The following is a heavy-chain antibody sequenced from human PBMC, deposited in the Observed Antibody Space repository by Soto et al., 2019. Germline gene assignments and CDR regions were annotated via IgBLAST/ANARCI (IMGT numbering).Heavy chain of an antibody. CDR1: GGSISSYY. D-gene: IGHD3-9*01. CDR3: AREYYDILTGYSPLDY. J-gene: IGHJ4*02. CDR2: IYYSGST. Sequence: TLSLTCTVSGGSISSYYWSWIRQPPGKGLEWIGYIYYSGSTNYNPSLKSRVTISVDTSKNQFSLKLSSVTAADTAVYYCAREYYDILTGYSPLDYWGQGTLVTVSS. V-gene: IGHV4-59*01.